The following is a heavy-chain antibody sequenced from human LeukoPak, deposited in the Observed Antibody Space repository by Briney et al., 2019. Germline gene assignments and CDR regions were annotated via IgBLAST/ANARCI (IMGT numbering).Heavy chain of an antibody. V-gene: IGHV3-74*01. CDR1: GFTFSRYW. CDR2: INRDESDT. J-gene: IGHJ4*02. CDR3: ARDGSLPDY. Sequence: QPAGSLRLSCAASGFTFSRYWMHWVRQAPGKGLVWVSRINRDESDTSYADSVKGRFTISRDNAKNTPYLQMNSLRAEDTAVYYCARDGSLPDYWGQGTLVTVSS.